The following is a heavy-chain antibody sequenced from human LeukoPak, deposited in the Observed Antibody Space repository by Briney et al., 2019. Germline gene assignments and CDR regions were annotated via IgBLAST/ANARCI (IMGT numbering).Heavy chain of an antibody. CDR3: VKKHGSGSHYDY. V-gene: IGHV3-64D*06. CDR1: RFTFRNYP. CDR2: ITGNGDNT. Sequence: GGSLRLSCSASRFTFRNYPMHWVRQAPGKGLEYVSAITGNGDNTDYADSVKGRFTISRDNSKNTLYLQMSSLRADDTAVYYCVKKHGSGSHYDYWGQGTLVTVSS. D-gene: IGHD3-10*01. J-gene: IGHJ4*02.